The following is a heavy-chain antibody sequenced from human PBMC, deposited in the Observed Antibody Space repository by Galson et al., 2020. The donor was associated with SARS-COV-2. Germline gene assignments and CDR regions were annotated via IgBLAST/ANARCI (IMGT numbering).Heavy chain of an antibody. CDR2: ISYDGSNK. Sequence: GGSLRLSCAASGFTFSSYAMHWVRQAPGKGLEWVAVISYDGSNKYYADSVKGRFTISRDNSKNTLYLQMNSLRVEDTAVYYCARDYTIFGVVIMGGYFDYWGQGTLVTVSS. CDR1: GFTFSSYA. CDR3: ARDYTIFGVVIMGGYFDY. J-gene: IGHJ4*02. D-gene: IGHD3-3*01. V-gene: IGHV3-30-3*01.